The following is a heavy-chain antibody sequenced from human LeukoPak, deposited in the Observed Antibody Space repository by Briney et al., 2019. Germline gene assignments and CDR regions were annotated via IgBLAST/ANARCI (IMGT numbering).Heavy chain of an antibody. CDR3: ARAEREFSGTGGYFDS. CDR1: GGSLSRGGYY. D-gene: IGHD2-15*01. Sequence: SQTLSLTCPVSGGSLSRGGYYWSWIRQRPGKGLEWIGYIYYSGSTYYNPSLESRVSISLDTSRNQFSLDLNSMTAADTAVYYCARAEREFSGTGGYFDSWGQGILVIVSS. V-gene: IGHV4-31*03. CDR2: IYYSGST. J-gene: IGHJ4*02.